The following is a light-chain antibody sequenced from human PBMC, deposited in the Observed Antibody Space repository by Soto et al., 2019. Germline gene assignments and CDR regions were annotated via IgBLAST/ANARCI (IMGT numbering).Light chain of an antibody. J-gene: IGKJ2*01. CDR2: GAS. Sequence: EIVLTQSPGTLSLSPGERATLSCRASQSVSSSYLAWYQQKPGQAPRLLIYGASSRATGIPDRFSGSGSGTAFTLTISRLEPEDFAVYYCQQYGSFPTFGQGTKLEIK. CDR1: QSVSSSY. V-gene: IGKV3-20*01. CDR3: QQYGSFPT.